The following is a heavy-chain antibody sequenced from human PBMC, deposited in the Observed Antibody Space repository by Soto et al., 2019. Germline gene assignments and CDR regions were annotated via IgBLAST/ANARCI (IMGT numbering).Heavy chain of an antibody. CDR2: IYYSGST. CDR1: GGSISSGDYY. V-gene: IGHV4-30-4*01. CDR3: AGAFPAVAVDY. J-gene: IGHJ4*02. D-gene: IGHD6-19*01. Sequence: SETLSLTCTVSGGSISSGDYYWSWIRQPPGKGLEWIGYIYYSGSTYYNPSLKSRVTISVDTSKNQFSLKLSSVTAADTAVYYCAGAFPAVAVDYWGQGTLVTVSS.